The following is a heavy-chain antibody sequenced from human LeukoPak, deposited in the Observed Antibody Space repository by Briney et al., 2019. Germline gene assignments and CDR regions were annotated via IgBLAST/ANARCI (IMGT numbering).Heavy chain of an antibody. V-gene: IGHV3-23*01. CDR2: ISGNGVST. Sequence: GGSLRLSCAASGFTFNSYAMSWVRQAPGKGLQWVSGISGNGVSTYYADSLKGRFTISGDNSKNTLYLQMNSLRAEDTAVYYCAKDGRIWFGEFFHWGQGTLVTVSS. J-gene: IGHJ4*02. D-gene: IGHD3-10*01. CDR3: AKDGRIWFGEFFH. CDR1: GFTFNSYA.